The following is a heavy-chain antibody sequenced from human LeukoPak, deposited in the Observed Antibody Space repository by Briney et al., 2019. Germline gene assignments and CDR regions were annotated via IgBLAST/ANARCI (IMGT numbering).Heavy chain of an antibody. V-gene: IGHV3-23*01. D-gene: IGHD1-26*01. J-gene: IGHJ4*02. Sequence: GGSLRLSCAASGFTFSSYAMSWVRQAPGKGLEWVSAISGSGGSTYYADSVKGRFTISRDNSKNTLYLQMNSLRAEDTAVYYCAKVSGSYPSPVAHFDYWGQGTLVTVSS. CDR2: ISGSGGST. CDR1: GFTFSSYA. CDR3: AKVSGSYPSPVAHFDY.